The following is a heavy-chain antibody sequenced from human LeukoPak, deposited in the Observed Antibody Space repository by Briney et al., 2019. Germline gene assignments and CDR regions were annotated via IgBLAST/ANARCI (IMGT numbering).Heavy chain of an antibody. CDR2: VSGSSRTT. V-gene: IGHV3-23*01. CDR1: GFTFSSSA. CDR3: AKLGPHCTADCYYYYGTDV. Sequence: GGSLRLSCAASGFTFSSSAMIWVRQAPGKGVEWVSGVSGSSRTTYYAESVKGRFTVSRDNSKNTLYLQMNGLRPEDTAVYFRAKLGPHCTADCYYYYGTDVWGQGTTVTVSS. D-gene: IGHD2-8*02. J-gene: IGHJ6*02.